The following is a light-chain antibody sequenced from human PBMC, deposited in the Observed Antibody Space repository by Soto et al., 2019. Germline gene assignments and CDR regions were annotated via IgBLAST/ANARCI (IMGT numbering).Light chain of an antibody. CDR3: QHYDGSRT. V-gene: IGKV3-20*01. CDR1: QSISSRY. CDR2: DAS. Sequence: EIVWTQSPGTLSLSPGERATLSCRASQSISSRYLAWYQQKPGQAPRLLIYDASSRAAGIPDRFSGSGSGTDFTLTISRLEPEDFAVYYWQHYDGSRTFGQGTKVEVK. J-gene: IGKJ1*01.